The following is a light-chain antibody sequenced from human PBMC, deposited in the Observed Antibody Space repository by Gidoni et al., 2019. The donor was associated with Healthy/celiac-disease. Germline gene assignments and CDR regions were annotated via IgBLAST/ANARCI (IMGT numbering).Light chain of an antibody. CDR2: KAS. J-gene: IGKJ4*01. CDR1: QSISSW. Sequence: DIQMTQSPSTLSASVGERVTITCRASQSISSWLAWYQHKPGKAPKRLIYKASSLESGVPSRFSGSGSGTEVTLTISSLQPDDFATYYCQQYNSYSLTFGGGTKVEIK. CDR3: QQYNSYSLT. V-gene: IGKV1-5*03.